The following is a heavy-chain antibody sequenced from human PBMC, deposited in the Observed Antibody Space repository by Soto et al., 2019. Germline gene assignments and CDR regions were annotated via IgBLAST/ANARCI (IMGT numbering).Heavy chain of an antibody. CDR2: TIPVFNTA. D-gene: IGHD3-10*01. V-gene: IGHV1-69*06. CDR3: ARGVYGSRNYYTGPSAFDI. Sequence: QVQLEQSGAEVKKPGSSVKVSCKASGGTLSDHGVAWLRQAPGQGLEWMGGTIPVFNTAKYAKKFQGRVTVTADKFTNIAYMELSSQRSEDTAFYFCARGVYGSRNYYTGPSAFDIWGQGTMVIVSS. J-gene: IGHJ3*02. CDR1: GGTLSDHG.